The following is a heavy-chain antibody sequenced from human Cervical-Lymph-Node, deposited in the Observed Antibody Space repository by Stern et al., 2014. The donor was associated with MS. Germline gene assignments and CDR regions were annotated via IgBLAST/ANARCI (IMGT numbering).Heavy chain of an antibody. J-gene: IGHJ4*02. CDR1: GYNFTNYW. CDR2: IHPGDCDT. D-gene: IGHD5-24*01. Sequence: QLVQSGAEVKKTGESLKISCKGSGYNFTNYWIGWVRQMPGKGLEWMGIIHPGDCDTRYSPSFQGQVSISADKSSNTAYLQCSPKASDTAMYYCARHFCARRNGHNYCYFDYWGQGTLVTVSS. CDR3: ARHFCARRNGHNYCYFDY. V-gene: IGHV5-51*01.